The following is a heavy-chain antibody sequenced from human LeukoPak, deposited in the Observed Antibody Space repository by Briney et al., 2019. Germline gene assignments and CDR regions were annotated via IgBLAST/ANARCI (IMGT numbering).Heavy chain of an antibody. CDR3: ARKHVGSWQTLDY. D-gene: IGHD6-19*01. Sequence: SETLSRTCAVYGGSFSGYYWSWIRQPPGKGLEWIGEVNHDGSTNYNPSLKSRVIISVDTSKNQFSLKLTSVTAADTAVYYCARKHVGSWQTLDYWDQGTLITVSS. CDR1: GGSFSGYY. V-gene: IGHV4-34*01. J-gene: IGHJ4*02. CDR2: VNHDGST.